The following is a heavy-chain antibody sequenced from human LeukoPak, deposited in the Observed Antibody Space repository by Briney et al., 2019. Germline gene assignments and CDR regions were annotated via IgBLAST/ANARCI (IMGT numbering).Heavy chain of an antibody. J-gene: IGHJ4*02. V-gene: IGHV4-59*01. CDR3: ARAGGVKAAALDLDY. Sequence: PSETLSLTCTVSGGSISDYSWSWIRQPPGKGLEWIGNIYYSGSANHNPSLKSRVTISRDTSKNQFSLKLTSVTTADTAVYYCARAGGVKAAALDLDYWGQGTLVTVSS. CDR1: GGSISDYS. CDR2: IYYSGSA. D-gene: IGHD6-25*01.